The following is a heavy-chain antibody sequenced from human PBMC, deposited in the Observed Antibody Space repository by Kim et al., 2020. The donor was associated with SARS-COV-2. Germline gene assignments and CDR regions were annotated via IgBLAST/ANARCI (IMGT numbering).Heavy chain of an antibody. V-gene: IGHV5-51*01. Sequence: PGYSDTRYRPAFQGQVTISADKSISTAYLQWSSLKASDTAMYYCARIGDYWGQGTLVTVSS. CDR2: PGYSDT. D-gene: IGHD2-15*01. J-gene: IGHJ4*02. CDR3: ARIGDY.